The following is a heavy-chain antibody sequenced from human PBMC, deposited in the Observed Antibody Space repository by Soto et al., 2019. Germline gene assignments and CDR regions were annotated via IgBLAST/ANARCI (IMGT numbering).Heavy chain of an antibody. CDR2: TYYRSKWYN. D-gene: IGHD1-26*01. Sequence: SQTLSLTCAISGDSVSSNSAAWNWIRQSPSRGLEWLGRTYYRSKWYNDYAVSVKSRITINPDTSKNQFSLQLNSVTPEDTAVYYCAREVQRGGSYWDWFFDLWGRGTLVTVSS. CDR1: GDSVSSNSAA. J-gene: IGHJ2*01. CDR3: AREVQRGGSYWDWFFDL. V-gene: IGHV6-1*01.